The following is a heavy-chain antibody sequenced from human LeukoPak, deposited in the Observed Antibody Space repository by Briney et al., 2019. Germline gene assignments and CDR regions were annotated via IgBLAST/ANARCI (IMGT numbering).Heavy chain of an antibody. CDR3: AKGKTTVVTPYYMDV. CDR1: GFTFSNYD. V-gene: IGHV3-23*01. J-gene: IGHJ6*03. CDR2: ISGSGGST. Sequence: GGSLRLSCAASGFTFSNYDMTWVRQAPGKGLEWVSAISGSGGSTYYADSVKGRFTISRDNSKNTLYLQMNSLRAEDTAVYYCAKGKTTVVTPYYMDVWGKGTTVTVSS. D-gene: IGHD4-23*01.